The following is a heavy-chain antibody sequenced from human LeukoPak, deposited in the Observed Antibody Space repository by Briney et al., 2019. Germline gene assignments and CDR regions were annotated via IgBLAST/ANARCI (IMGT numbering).Heavy chain of an antibody. CDR2: ISYDGSNK. V-gene: IGHV3-30*04. J-gene: IGHJ1*01. D-gene: IGHD6-13*01. CDR1: GFTFSSYA. Sequence: GGSLRLSCAASGFTFSSYAMHWVRQAPGKGLEWVAVISYDGSNKYYADSVKGRFTISRDNSKNTLYLQMNSLRAEDTAVYYCASLKPTGYSSSWYPGYFQHWGQGTLVTVSS. CDR3: ASLKPTGYSSSWYPGYFQH.